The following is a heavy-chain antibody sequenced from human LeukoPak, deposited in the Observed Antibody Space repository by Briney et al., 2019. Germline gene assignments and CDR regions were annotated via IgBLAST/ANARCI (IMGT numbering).Heavy chain of an antibody. V-gene: IGHV1-69*05. J-gene: IGHJ4*02. CDR3: ARLVYGGYFDY. CDR2: IIPIFGTA. CDR1: GGTFSSYA. Sequence: SVKVSCKASGGTFSSYAISWVRQAPGQGLEWMGGIIPIFGTANYAQKLQGKVTITTDESTSTAYMQLSSRRSEDTAVYYCARLVYGGYFDYWGQGTLVTVSS. D-gene: IGHD2-8*01.